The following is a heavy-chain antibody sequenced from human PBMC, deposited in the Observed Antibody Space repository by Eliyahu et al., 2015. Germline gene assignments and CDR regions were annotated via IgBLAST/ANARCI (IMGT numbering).Heavy chain of an antibody. CDR2: IGTVGDT. Sequence: EVQLVESGGGLVQPGGSLRLSCAASGFSISRYDXHWVRQATGKGLEWVSAIGTVGDTYYSDSVKGRFTISRENAKNSLYLQMNSLRAGDTAVYYCARASNERQEMAAGRPIFFDYWGQGTLVTVSS. V-gene: IGHV3-13*01. CDR3: ARASNERQEMAAGRPIFFDY. J-gene: IGHJ4*02. D-gene: IGHD5-24*01. CDR1: GFSISRYD.